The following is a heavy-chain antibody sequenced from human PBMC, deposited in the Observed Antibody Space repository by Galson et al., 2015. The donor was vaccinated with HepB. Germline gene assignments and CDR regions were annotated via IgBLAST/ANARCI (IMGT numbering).Heavy chain of an antibody. D-gene: IGHD5-12*01. CDR2: TYYRSKWYN. Sequence: CAISGDSVSSNSAAWNWIRQSPSRGLEWLGRTYYRSKWYNDYAVSVKSRITINPDTSKNQFSLQLNSVTPEDTAVYYCAREGTGARIDMVATINWFAFDIWGQGTMVTVSS. CDR3: AREGTGARIDMVATINWFAFDI. V-gene: IGHV6-1*01. J-gene: IGHJ3*02. CDR1: GDSVSSNSAA.